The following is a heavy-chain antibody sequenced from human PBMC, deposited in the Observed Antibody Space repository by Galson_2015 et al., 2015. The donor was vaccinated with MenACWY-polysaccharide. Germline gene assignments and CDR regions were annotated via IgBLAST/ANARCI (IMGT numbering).Heavy chain of an antibody. J-gene: IGHJ5*01. CDR3: ARDSYCSGGSCSNCFDP. D-gene: IGHD2-15*01. Sequence: SVKVSCKASGYTFTSYSISWVRQVPGQGLEWMGWISSYSDNTNYAQKFQGRVTMTKDTSTSTAYMELRSLRSDATAVYYCARDSYCSGGSCSNCFDPWGQGTPVTVSS. CDR1: GYTFTSYS. V-gene: IGHV1-18*01. CDR2: ISSYSDNT.